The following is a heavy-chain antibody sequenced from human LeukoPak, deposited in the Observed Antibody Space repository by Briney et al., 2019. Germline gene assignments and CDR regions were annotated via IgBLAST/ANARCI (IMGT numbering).Heavy chain of an antibody. CDR1: GFTFSSYA. CDR2: ISHDGSNK. J-gene: IGHJ6*02. D-gene: IGHD1-14*01. CDR3: ARSRSLYGMDV. Sequence: GGSLRLSCAASGFTFSSYAMHWVRQAPGKGLEWVAVISHDGSNKYYADSVKGRFTISRDNSKNTLYLQMNSLRAEDTAVYYCARSRSLYGMDVWGQGTTVTVSS. V-gene: IGHV3-30*04.